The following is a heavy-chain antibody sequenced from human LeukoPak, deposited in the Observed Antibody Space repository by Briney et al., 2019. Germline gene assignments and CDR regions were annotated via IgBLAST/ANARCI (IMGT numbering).Heavy chain of an antibody. Sequence: PSETLSLTCTVSDYSISSGYYWGWIRQAPGKGLEWIGSIYKSGSTNYNPALKSRVTMSVDTSKKQFSLKLSSVTAADTAVYYCARDQRTYGSGSYTNWFDPWGQGTLVTVSS. CDR3: ARDQRTYGSGSYTNWFDP. D-gene: IGHD3-10*01. J-gene: IGHJ5*02. CDR1: DYSISSGYY. CDR2: IYKSGST. V-gene: IGHV4-38-2*02.